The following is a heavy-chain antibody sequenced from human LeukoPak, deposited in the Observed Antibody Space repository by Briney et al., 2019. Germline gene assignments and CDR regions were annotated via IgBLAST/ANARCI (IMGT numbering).Heavy chain of an antibody. CDR1: GGSISSYY. D-gene: IGHD6-19*01. Sequence: SETLSLTCTVSGGSISSYYWSWIRQPAGKGLEWIGRIYSSGSTNYNPSLKSRVTMSVDTSKNQSSLKLSSVTAADTAVYYCARGDDSSGWYDHFDYWGQGTLVTVSS. CDR2: IYSSGST. CDR3: ARGDDSSGWYDHFDY. J-gene: IGHJ4*02. V-gene: IGHV4-4*07.